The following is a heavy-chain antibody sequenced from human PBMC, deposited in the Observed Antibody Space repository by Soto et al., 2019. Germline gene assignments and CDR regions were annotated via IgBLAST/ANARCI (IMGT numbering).Heavy chain of an antibody. CDR2: ISGSGGST. D-gene: IGHD3-3*01. V-gene: IGHV3-23*01. CDR3: ATATSYDFSPFDY. J-gene: IGHJ4*02. Sequence: PGGSLRLSCAASGFTFSSYAMSWVRQAPGKGLEWVSAISGSGGSTYYADSVKGRFTISRDNSKNTLYLQMNSLRAEDTAVYYCATATSYDFSPFDYWGQGTLVTVSS. CDR1: GFTFSSYA.